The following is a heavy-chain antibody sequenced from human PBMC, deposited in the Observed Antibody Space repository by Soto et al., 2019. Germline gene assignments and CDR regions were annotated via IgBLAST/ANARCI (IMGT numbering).Heavy chain of an antibody. CDR1: GFTADDYA. J-gene: IGHJ4*02. Sequence: GGSLRLSCVASGFTADDYARHWVRQAPGKGLEWVSGISSNSDTIDYADSVKGRFTISRDNAKNSLFLQMNSLRPEDTALYYCAKDMKWGGMTTIHYFDSWGQGTLVTVSS. D-gene: IGHD4-17*01. CDR2: ISSNSDTI. V-gene: IGHV3-9*02. CDR3: AKDMKWGGMTTIHYFDS.